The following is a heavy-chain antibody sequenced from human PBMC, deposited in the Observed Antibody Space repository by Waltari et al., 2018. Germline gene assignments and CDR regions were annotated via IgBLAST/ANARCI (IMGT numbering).Heavy chain of an antibody. V-gene: IGHV1-18*04. CDR3: ARRTANTRFDP. D-gene: IGHD5-18*01. Sequence: QVHLEQSGAELKKPGASVKVSCKASGYTFTTYSITWVRQAPGQGLEWMGWISAYNGKTNYAQKFQGRVTMTTDTSTNTAYMELKSLRSDDTAMYYCARRTANTRFDPWGQGSLVTVSS. CDR2: ISAYNGKT. CDR1: GYTFTTYS. J-gene: IGHJ5*02.